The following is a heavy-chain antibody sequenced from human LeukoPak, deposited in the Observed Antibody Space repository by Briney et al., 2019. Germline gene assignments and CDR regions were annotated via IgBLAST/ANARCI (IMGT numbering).Heavy chain of an antibody. V-gene: IGHV1-2*06. CDR3: ARVGATSWFDP. Sequence: GASVKVSCKASGYTFTGYYMHWVRQAPGQGLEWMGRIDPNNGATNYAQKFQGRVTVTRDTSISTAYMELSRLRSDDTAVYYCARVGATSWFDPWGQGTLVTVSS. CDR1: GYTFTGYY. CDR2: IDPNNGAT. D-gene: IGHD1-26*01. J-gene: IGHJ5*02.